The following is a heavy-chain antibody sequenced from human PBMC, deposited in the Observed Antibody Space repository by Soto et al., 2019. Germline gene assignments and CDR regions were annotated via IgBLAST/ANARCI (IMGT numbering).Heavy chain of an antibody. CDR3: ARDISISGWEGYYFDF. CDR2: INPNSGGT. CDR1: GYTFTGYY. J-gene: IGHJ4*02. Sequence: QVQLVQSGAEVKKPGASVKVSCKASGYTFTGYYMHWLRQAPGQGLEWMGWINPNSGGTNYAQKFQGRVTMTRDTSISTAYMELSRLRSDDTAVYYCARDISISGWEGYYFDFWGQGTLVTVSS. V-gene: IGHV1-2*02. D-gene: IGHD6-19*01.